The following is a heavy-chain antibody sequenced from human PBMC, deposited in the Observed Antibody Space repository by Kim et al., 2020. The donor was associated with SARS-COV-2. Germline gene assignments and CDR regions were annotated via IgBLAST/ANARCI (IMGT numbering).Heavy chain of an antibody. V-gene: IGHV3-23*01. CDR3: ANSGLWFGALLYRFDY. Sequence: SVHGRFTISRDNPMNTFYLKMNSLRAEDTAVYYCANSGLWFGALLYRFDYWGQGTLVTVSS. J-gene: IGHJ4*02. D-gene: IGHD3-10*01.